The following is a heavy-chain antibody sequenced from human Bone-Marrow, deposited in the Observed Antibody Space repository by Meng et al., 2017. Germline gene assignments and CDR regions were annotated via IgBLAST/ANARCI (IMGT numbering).Heavy chain of an antibody. CDR3: ARSPDSGNYHYVMDV. V-gene: IGHV3-21*01. CDR1: GFTFSSYS. D-gene: IGHD2-21*02. CDR2: ISSSSSYI. Sequence: GESLKISCAASGFTFSSYSMNWVRQAPGKGLEWVSSISSSSSYIYYADSVKGRFTISRDNAKNSLYLQMNSLRAEDTAVYFCARSPDSGNYHYVMDVWGQGTTVTVSS. J-gene: IGHJ6*02.